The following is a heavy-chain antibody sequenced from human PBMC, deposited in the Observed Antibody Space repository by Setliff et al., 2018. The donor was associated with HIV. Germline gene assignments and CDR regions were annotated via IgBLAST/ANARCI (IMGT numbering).Heavy chain of an antibody. CDR2: INPSGGST. CDR1: GYTFTSYS. D-gene: IGHD3-10*01. Sequence: ASVKVSCKASGYTFTSYSIYWVRQAPGQGLEWMGLINPSGGSTSYVQKLQDRVTMTRDTSTSTVYMELSSLRSEDTAVYYCARGGYGSGIYYPDYWGQGTQVTVSS. V-gene: IGHV1-46*01. J-gene: IGHJ4*02. CDR3: ARGGYGSGIYYPDY.